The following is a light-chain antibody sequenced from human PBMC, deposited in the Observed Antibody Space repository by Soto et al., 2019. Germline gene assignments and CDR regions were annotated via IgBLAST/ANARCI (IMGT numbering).Light chain of an antibody. CDR1: QSISTY. J-gene: IGKJ4*01. V-gene: IGKV1-39*01. CDR2: AAS. Sequence: IQMTQSPSSLSASVGARVTISCRASQSISTYLNWYQQKPGKAPDLLIYAASSLHSGVPPRFSGSGSVTDFTLTIMSLQPADFATYYCQQSYTAPLTFGGGTKVEIK. CDR3: QQSYTAPLT.